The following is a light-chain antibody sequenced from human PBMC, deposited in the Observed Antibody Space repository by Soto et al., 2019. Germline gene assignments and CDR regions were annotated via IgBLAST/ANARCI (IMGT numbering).Light chain of an antibody. CDR2: KAS. V-gene: IGKV1-5*03. CDR3: QQYNTYSQM. Sequence: DIQMTQSPSTLSASVGDRVTITCRASQSISSWLAWYQQKPGKAPKLLIFKASTLESGVPSRFSGRGSGTDFTLTISSLQPDDFATYYCQQYNTYSQMFGQGTKVEIK. CDR1: QSISSW. J-gene: IGKJ1*01.